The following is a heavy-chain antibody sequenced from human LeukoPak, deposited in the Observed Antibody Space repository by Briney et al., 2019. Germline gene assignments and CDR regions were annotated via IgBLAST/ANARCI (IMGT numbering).Heavy chain of an antibody. CDR2: ISWNSGSI. V-gene: IGHV3-9*01. Sequence: PGGSLTLSCTASGFPFDDYAMHWVRQAPGKGLEWVSGISWNSGSIGYADPVKGRFTISRDNAKNSLYLQMNSLRAEDTALYYCAKDHGGSGNWFDPWGQGTLVTVSS. D-gene: IGHD3-10*01. J-gene: IGHJ5*02. CDR1: GFPFDDYA. CDR3: AKDHGGSGNWFDP.